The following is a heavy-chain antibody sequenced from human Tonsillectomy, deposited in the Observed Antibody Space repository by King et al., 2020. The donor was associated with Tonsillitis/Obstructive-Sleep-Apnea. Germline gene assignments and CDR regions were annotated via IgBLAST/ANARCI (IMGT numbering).Heavy chain of an antibody. D-gene: IGHD3-22*01. CDR2: INPNSGGT. Sequence: QLVQSGAEVKKPGASVKVSCKASGYTFTDYYMHCVRQAPGQGLEWMGWINPNSGGTNYAQKFQGRVTMTRDTSISTAYMELSRLRSDDTAVYYCARVGAYYDSSAYYVSWGQGTLVTVSS. CDR1: GYTFTDYY. J-gene: IGHJ5*02. CDR3: ARVGAYYDSSAYYVS. V-gene: IGHV1-2*02.